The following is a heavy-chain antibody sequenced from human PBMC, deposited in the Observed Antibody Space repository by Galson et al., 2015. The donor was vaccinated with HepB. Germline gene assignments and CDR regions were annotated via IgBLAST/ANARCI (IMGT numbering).Heavy chain of an antibody. J-gene: IGHJ1*01. V-gene: IGHV3-21*01. CDR1: GFTFSTYS. Sequence: SLRLACAASGFTFSTYSMSWVGQAPGKGLEWVSSISSTSRYIFYADSVKGRFTVSRDQAKHSLDLQMDALRPEDTAVYYCARVPTDASYCGGDCYPLEYFQHWGQGTLVNV. CDR3: ARVPTDASYCGGDCYPLEYFQH. D-gene: IGHD2-21*02. CDR2: ISSTSRYI.